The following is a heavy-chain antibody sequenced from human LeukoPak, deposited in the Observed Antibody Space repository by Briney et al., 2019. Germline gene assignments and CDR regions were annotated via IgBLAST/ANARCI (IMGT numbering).Heavy chain of an antibody. CDR3: ARGKYDTSGYYRQFEF. J-gene: IGHJ4*02. Sequence: SETLSLTCIVSGGSMRGYYWNWIRQSAGKGLEWIGHIYSSGSTNYNPSLESRVTMSVETSKNQLSLKLTSMTAADTAVYYCARGKYDTSGYYRQFEFWGQGTLVTVSP. D-gene: IGHD3-22*01. CDR1: GGSMRGYY. CDR2: IYSSGST. V-gene: IGHV4-4*07.